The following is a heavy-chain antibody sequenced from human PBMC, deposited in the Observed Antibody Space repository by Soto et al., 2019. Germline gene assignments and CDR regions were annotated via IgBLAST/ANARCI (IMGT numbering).Heavy chain of an antibody. CDR1: GFTVSSNY. J-gene: IGHJ3*02. CDR3: GRHITAVLYFDI. D-gene: IGHD6-19*01. CDR2: IYSGGRT. Sequence: GGSLRLSCAASGFTVSSNYMSCVRQAPGKGLEWFSVIYSGGRTYYADSVRVRLTSARHNPKNTQYLQMNCLRAEHTAVYYCGRHITAVLYFDIWRKLTMITV. V-gene: IGHV3-53*04.